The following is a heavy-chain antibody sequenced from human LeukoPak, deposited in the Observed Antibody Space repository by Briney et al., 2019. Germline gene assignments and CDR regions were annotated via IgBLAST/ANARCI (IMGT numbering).Heavy chain of an antibody. J-gene: IGHJ3*02. D-gene: IGHD4-17*01. CDR2: ISAYNGNT. V-gene: IGHV1-18*01. CDR1: GYTFTSYG. CDR3: AREKGPHDYGDYCDAFDI. Sequence: GASVKVSRKASGYTFTSYGISWVRQAPGQGLEWMGWISAYNGNTNYAQKLQGRVTMTTDTSTSTAYMELRSLRSDDTAVYYCAREKGPHDYGDYCDAFDIWGQGTMVTVSS.